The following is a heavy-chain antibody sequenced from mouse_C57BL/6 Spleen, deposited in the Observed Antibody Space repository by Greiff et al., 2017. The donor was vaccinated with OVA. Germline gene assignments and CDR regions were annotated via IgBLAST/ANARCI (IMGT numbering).Heavy chain of an antibody. J-gene: IGHJ1*03. Sequence: QVQLKESGAELVKPGASVKMSCKASGYTFTTYPIEWMKQNHGKSLEWIGNFHPYNDDTKYNEKFKGKATLTVEKSSSTVYLELSRLTSDDSAVYYCARGLTTVVATGYWYFDVWGTGTTVTVSS. CDR1: GYTFTTYP. CDR3: ARGLTTVVATGYWYFDV. V-gene: IGHV1-47*01. CDR2: FHPYNDDT. D-gene: IGHD1-1*01.